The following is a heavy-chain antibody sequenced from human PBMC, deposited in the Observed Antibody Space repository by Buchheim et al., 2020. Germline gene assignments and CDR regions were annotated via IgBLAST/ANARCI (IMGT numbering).Heavy chain of an antibody. CDR2: MSPNTGDT. J-gene: IGHJ6*02. V-gene: IGHV1-8*01. CDR1: GYTITGYH. Sequence: QVQLVQSGAEVQKPGASVKVSCKASGYTITGYHINWVRQATGQGLEWMGWMSPNTGDTAYAQKFQGRVTMTRDTSITTAYMELSSLTSEDTGVYYCARGIANGVDVWGQGAT. D-gene: IGHD2-21*01. CDR3: ARGIANGVDV.